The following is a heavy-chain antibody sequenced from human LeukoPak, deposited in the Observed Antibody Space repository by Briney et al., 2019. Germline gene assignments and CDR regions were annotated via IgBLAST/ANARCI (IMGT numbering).Heavy chain of an antibody. D-gene: IGHD6-13*01. CDR1: GGSISTYY. CDR3: ASGFDYTNSWSKFDY. Sequence: PSETLSLTCTVSGGSISTYYWSWIRQPPGKGLEWIGYIYYTGSTNYNPSLKSRVTISLDTSKNQFSLKLNSVTAADTAVYYCASGFDYTNSWSKFDYWGQRTLVTVSS. V-gene: IGHV4-59*01. J-gene: IGHJ4*02. CDR2: IYYTGST.